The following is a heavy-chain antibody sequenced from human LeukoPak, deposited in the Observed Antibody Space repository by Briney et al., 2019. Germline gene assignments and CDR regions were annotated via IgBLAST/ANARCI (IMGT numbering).Heavy chain of an antibody. J-gene: IGHJ6*03. Sequence: SETLSLTCAVYGGSFSGYYWSWIRQPPGKVLEWIGEINHSGSTNYNPSLKSRVTISVDTSKNQFSLKLSSVTAADTAVYYCARRDQNWPYYYYYMDVWGKGTTVTISS. CDR2: INHSGST. V-gene: IGHV4-34*01. CDR3: ARRDQNWPYYYYYMDV. CDR1: GGSFSGYY. D-gene: IGHD2/OR15-2a*01.